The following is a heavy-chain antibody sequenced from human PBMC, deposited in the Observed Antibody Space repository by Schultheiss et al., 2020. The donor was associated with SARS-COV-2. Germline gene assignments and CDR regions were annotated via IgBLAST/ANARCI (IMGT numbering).Heavy chain of an antibody. J-gene: IGHJ4*02. V-gene: IGHV1-18*04. D-gene: IGHD6-13*01. CDR3: ARVGSHFSSPFDY. Sequence: ASVKVSCKASGYTFTGYYMHWVRQAPGQGLEWMGWISAYNGNTNYAQKLQGRVTMTTDTSTSTAYMELRSLRSDDTAVYYCARVGSHFSSPFDYWGQGTLVTVSS. CDR1: GYTFTGYY. CDR2: ISAYNGNT.